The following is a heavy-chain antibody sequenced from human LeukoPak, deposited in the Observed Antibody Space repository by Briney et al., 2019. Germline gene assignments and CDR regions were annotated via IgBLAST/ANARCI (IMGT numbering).Heavy chain of an antibody. CDR2: INHSGST. CDR3: ARAGFALAPHRGTPFDY. Sequence: SETLSLTCTVSGGSISRYYWSWIRQPPGKGPEWIGEINHSGSTNYSPSLKSRVTISVNTSKNQFSLKLTSVTAADTAVYYCARAGFALAPHRGTPFDYWGQGTLVTVSS. D-gene: IGHD6-6*01. CDR1: GGSISRYY. V-gene: IGHV4-34*01. J-gene: IGHJ4*02.